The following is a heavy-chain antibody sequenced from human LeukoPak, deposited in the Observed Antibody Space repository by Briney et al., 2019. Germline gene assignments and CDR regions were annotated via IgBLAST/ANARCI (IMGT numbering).Heavy chain of an antibody. D-gene: IGHD2/OR15-2a*01. CDR2: IQYDGSNK. Sequence: GGSLRLSCAASGFTFSSYGMHWVRQAPGKGLEWVAFIQYDGSNKYYADSVKGRFTISRDNSKNTLYLQMNGLRAEDTAVYYCAKTLPPVDRIGHIFDYWGQGTLVTVSS. J-gene: IGHJ4*02. V-gene: IGHV3-30*02. CDR1: GFTFSSYG. CDR3: AKTLPPVDRIGHIFDY.